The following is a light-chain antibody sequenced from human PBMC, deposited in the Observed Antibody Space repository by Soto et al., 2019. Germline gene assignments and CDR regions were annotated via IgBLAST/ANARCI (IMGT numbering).Light chain of an antibody. CDR1: SSDVGGYNY. Sequence: QSALTQPPSASGSPGQSVTISCTGTSSDVGGYNYVSWYQQHPGKAPKLMIYEVNKRPSGVPERFSGSKSGNTASLTVSGLQAEDEADYYCCSHAGSNNFDVFGTGTKLTVL. CDR2: EVN. J-gene: IGLJ1*01. V-gene: IGLV2-8*01. CDR3: CSHAGSNNFDV.